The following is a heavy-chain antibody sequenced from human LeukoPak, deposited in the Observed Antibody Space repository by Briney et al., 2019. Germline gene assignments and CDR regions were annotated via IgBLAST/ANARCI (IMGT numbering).Heavy chain of an antibody. Sequence: GGSLGLSCAASGFTFSSYEMNWVRQAPGKGLEGVSYINSSGSTIYYADSVKGRFTISRDNAKNSLYLQMNSLRAEDTAVYYCARDRGYSGYEDYYYYGMDVWGQGTTVTVSS. CDR1: GFTFSSYE. D-gene: IGHD5-12*01. J-gene: IGHJ6*02. CDR3: ARDRGYSGYEDYYYYGMDV. CDR2: INSSGSTI. V-gene: IGHV3-48*03.